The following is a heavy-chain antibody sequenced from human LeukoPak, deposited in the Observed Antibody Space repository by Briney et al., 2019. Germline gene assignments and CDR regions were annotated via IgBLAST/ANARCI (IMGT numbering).Heavy chain of an antibody. J-gene: IGHJ4*02. Sequence: SETLSLTCAVYGGSFSGYYWSWIRQPPGKGLEWIGEIDHSGSTNYNPSFKSRVTISVDTSKNQFSLKLSSVTAADTAVYYCATYPFRGATHYFDYWGQGILVTVSS. CDR1: GGSFSGYY. CDR2: IDHSGST. V-gene: IGHV4-34*01. D-gene: IGHD3-10*01. CDR3: ATYPFRGATHYFDY.